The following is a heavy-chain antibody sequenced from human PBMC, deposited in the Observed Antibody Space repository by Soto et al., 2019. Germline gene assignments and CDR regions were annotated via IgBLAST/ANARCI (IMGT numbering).Heavy chain of an antibody. CDR3: ARDVGIHDAFDI. D-gene: IGHD5-18*01. CDR2: IYHTGNT. J-gene: IGHJ3*02. Sequence: QVRLHESGPGLVKPSETLSLTCTVSTDSFNDYYWRWIRQPPGKGLEWIESIYHTGNTNYNPSLERRVSISVDTSKTQFSLSLSSVTAADTAVYYSARDVGIHDAFDIWGQGTLVTVSS. V-gene: IGHV4-59*13. CDR1: TDSFNDYY.